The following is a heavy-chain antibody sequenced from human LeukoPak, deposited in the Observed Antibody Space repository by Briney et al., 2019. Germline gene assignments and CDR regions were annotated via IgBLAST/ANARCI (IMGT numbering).Heavy chain of an antibody. CDR2: IWYDGSNK. V-gene: IGHV3-33*01. Sequence: GGSLRLSCAASGFTFSSYGMHWVRQAPGKGLEWVAVIWYDGSNKYYADSVKGRFTISRDNSKNTLYLQMNSLRGEDTAVYFCARDFDILAGSGYEYFDYWGQGTLVTVSS. CDR1: GFTFSSYG. D-gene: IGHD3-9*01. J-gene: IGHJ4*02. CDR3: ARDFDILAGSGYEYFDY.